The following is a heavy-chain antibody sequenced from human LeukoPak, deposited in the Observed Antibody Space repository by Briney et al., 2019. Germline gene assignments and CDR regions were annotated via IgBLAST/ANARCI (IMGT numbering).Heavy chain of an antibody. CDR1: GFSFSTYW. CDR2: INPDGSQK. CDR3: ARISDGTDF. V-gene: IGHV3-7*05. D-gene: IGHD6-13*01. J-gene: IGHJ4*02. Sequence: GGSLRLSCGVSGFSFSTYWMSWVRQVPGKGLQWVANINPDGSQKYYVDSVKGRFTISRDGAKSSLFLQMNSLRAEDTAVYYCARISDGTDFWGQGTLVTVSS.